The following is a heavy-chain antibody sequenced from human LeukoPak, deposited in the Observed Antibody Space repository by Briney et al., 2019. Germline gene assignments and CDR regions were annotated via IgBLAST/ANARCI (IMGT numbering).Heavy chain of an antibody. D-gene: IGHD6-19*01. CDR1: GFSLRTRGEG. CDR2: IYWDDDK. J-gene: IGHJ4*02. V-gene: IGHV2-5*02. CDR3: AHYSGYDLYSSGWYVY. Sequence: SGPTLVNPTQTLTLTCTFSGFSLRTRGEGVDWIRQPPGKALEWLSLIYWDDDKRYSPSLKSRLTITNDTSKNQVVLTMTNMDPVDTATYYCAHYSGYDLYSSGWYVYWGQGTLVTVSS.